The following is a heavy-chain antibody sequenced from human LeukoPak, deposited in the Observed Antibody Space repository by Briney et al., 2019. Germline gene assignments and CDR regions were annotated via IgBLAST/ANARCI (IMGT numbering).Heavy chain of an antibody. J-gene: IGHJ5*02. CDR1: GYTFTSYA. V-gene: IGHV1-3*01. CDR2: INAGNSNT. CDR3: ARAGTDAYCGGDGYS. Sequence: ASVKVSCKASGYTFTSYAMHWVRQAPGQRLEWMGWINAGNSNTKYSQKFQGRVTITRDASASTAYVELSSLRSEYTAVYYCARAGTDAYCGGDGYSWGRGTLVSVSS. D-gene: IGHD2-21*02.